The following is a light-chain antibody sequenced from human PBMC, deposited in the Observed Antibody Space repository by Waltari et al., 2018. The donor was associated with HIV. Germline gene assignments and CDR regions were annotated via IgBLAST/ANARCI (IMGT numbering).Light chain of an antibody. Sequence: QSALTQPAAVSGSPGQSITFSCTGTGSDVGAYNLVSWYQQHPDKAPKLVMYGVTQRPSGVSDRFSGSKSGNTAYLTISGLQADDEAEYFCSSFATTATPVLFGGGTKLTVL. CDR3: SSFATTATPVL. CDR2: GVT. CDR1: GSDVGAYNL. V-gene: IGLV2-23*02. J-gene: IGLJ2*01.